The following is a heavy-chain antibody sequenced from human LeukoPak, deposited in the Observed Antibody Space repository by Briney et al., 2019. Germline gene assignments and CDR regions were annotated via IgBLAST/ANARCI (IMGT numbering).Heavy chain of an antibody. CDR1: GFTFSSYA. CDR3: AKDRDYDFWSGYSMNWFDP. D-gene: IGHD3-3*01. J-gene: IGHJ5*02. CDR2: ISGSGGSK. Sequence: AGGSLRLSCAASGFTFSSYAMSWVRQAPGKGLEWVSAISGSGGSKYYADSVKGRLTISRDNSKNTLYLQMNSLRAEDTAVYYCAKDRDYDFWSGYSMNWFDPWGQGTLVTVSS. V-gene: IGHV3-23*01.